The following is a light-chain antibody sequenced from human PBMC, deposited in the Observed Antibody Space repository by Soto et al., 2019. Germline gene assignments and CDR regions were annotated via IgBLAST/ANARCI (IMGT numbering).Light chain of an antibody. J-gene: IGKJ5*01. V-gene: IGKV3-20*01. CDR2: GAS. CDR1: QNVGTN. CDR3: QQYGSSPIT. Sequence: TQSPATLSISPGERATLSCRASQNVGTNLAWYQQKPGQAPRLLIYGASTRAFGLPARFTGSGSGTDFTLTISRLEPEDFAVYYCQQYGSSPITFGQGTRLEIK.